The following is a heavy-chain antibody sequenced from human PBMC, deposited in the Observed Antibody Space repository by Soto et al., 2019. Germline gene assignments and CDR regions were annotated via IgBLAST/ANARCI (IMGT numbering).Heavy chain of an antibody. D-gene: IGHD3-9*01. J-gene: IGHJ6*02. V-gene: IGHV3-15*01. Sequence: GGSLRLSCAASGFTFSNAWMSWVRQAPGKGLEWVGRVKSKTDGGTTDYAAPVKGRFTISRDDSKNTLYLQMNSLKTEDTAVYYCTTVRGRDILPGGMDVWGQGTTVTVSS. CDR2: VKSKTDGGTT. CDR1: GFTFSNAW. CDR3: TTVRGRDILPGGMDV.